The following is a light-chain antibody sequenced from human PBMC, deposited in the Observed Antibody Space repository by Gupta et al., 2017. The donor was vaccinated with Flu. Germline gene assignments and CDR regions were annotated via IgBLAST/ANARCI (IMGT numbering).Light chain of an antibody. J-gene: IGKJ5*01. CDR3: QHYTNCPSSLS. CDR1: QSVRTK. V-gene: IGKV3-15*01. Sequence: IVLRQSPGFLSVSPGERATLSCTASQSVRTKVAWYQQRPGRAPRLLIYEASTRATGVPDRFTGSGAGTDFTLTISSLQSEDFVVYYCQHYTNCPSSLSFGQGTRLEI. CDR2: EAS.